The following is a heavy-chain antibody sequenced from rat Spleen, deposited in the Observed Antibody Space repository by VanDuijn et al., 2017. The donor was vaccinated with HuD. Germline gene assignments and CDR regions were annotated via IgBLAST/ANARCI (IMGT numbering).Heavy chain of an antibody. CDR2: MKYDGDT. CDR1: GFSLTSNS. D-gene: IGHD1-9*01. Sequence: QVQLKESGPGLVQPSQTLSLTCTVSGFSLTSNSVSWVRQPPGKGLEWMGRMKYDGDTYYNSALKSRLSISRDTSKSQVFLKMNSLQTEDTAIYYCTRLIHTTGPLGYWGQGVMVTVSS. V-gene: IGHV2S30*01. CDR3: TRLIHTTGPLGY. J-gene: IGHJ2*01.